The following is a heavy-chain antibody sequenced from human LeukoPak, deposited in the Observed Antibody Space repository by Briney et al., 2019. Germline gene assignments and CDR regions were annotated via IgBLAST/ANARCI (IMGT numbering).Heavy chain of an antibody. Sequence: SETLSLTCTVSGGSISSGGYYWSWIRQHPGKGLEWIGYIYYSGSTYYNPSLKSRVTISVDTSKIQFSLKLSSVTAADTAVYYCANTVTGYYYYMDVWGKGTTVTVSS. CDR2: IYYSGST. CDR3: ANTVTGYYYYMDV. D-gene: IGHD4-11*01. J-gene: IGHJ6*03. CDR1: GGSISSGGYY. V-gene: IGHV4-31*03.